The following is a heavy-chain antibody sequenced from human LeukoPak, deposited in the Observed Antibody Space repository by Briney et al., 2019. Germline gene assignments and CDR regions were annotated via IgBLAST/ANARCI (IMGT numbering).Heavy chain of an antibody. D-gene: IGHD6-6*01. CDR1: GFTFGDYA. CDR2: ISSKAYGGTA. Sequence: GGSLRLSCTASGFTFGDYAMSWVREAPGKGLEWGGFISSKAYGGTAEYAASVKGRFIISRDDSESIAYPQMHSLKTEDTAVYCCSRIAVRGEGFDYWGQGTLVTVSS. CDR3: SRIAVRGEGFDY. V-gene: IGHV3-49*04. J-gene: IGHJ4*02.